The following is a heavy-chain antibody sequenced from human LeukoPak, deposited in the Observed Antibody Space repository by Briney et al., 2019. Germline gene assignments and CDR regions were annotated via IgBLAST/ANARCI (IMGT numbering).Heavy chain of an antibody. CDR3: ARGVRFLEWLSPDWFDP. D-gene: IGHD3-3*01. CDR1: GGSISSGGYY. J-gene: IGHJ5*02. CDR2: IYYSGST. V-gene: IGHV4-31*03. Sequence: SQTLSLTCTVSGGSISSGGYYWSWIRQHPGKGLEWIGYIYYSGSTYYNPSLKSRVTISVDTSKNQFSLKLSSVTAADTAVYYCARGVRFLEWLSPDWFDPWGQGTLVTVSS.